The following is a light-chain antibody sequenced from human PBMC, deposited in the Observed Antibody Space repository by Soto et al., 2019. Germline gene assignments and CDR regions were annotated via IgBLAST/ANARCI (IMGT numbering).Light chain of an antibody. J-gene: IGLJ2*01. Sequence: SYELTQPPSVSVAPGQTARLTCGGNNIGGKSVHWYQHKPGQAPVLVVYDDSDRPSGTPERFSGSNSGNTATLTISEVEAGDEAHYYCQAWDTSTDPVVFGGGTKLTVL. CDR3: QAWDTSTDPVV. CDR1: NIGGKS. V-gene: IGLV3-21*02. CDR2: DDS.